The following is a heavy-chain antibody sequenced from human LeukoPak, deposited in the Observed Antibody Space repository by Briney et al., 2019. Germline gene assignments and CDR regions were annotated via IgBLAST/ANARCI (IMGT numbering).Heavy chain of an antibody. CDR2: TYYRSKWYN. Sequence: QTLSLTCVISGDSVSINSAAWNWVRQSPSRGLEWLGRTYYRSKWYNDYAVSVKGRITSSADTSKNQFSLQLNSVTPEDTAVYYCARSISGLGDWGQGTLVTVSS. J-gene: IGHJ4*02. CDR1: GDSVSINSAA. V-gene: IGHV6-1*01. CDR3: ARSISGLGD. D-gene: IGHD3-10*01.